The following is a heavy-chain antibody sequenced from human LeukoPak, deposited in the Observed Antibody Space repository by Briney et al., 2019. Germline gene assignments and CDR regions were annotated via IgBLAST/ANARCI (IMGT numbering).Heavy chain of an antibody. CDR3: ARDIGARRIAAAEQETDFDY. Sequence: ASVKVSCKASGYTFTGYYMHWVRQAPGQGLEWMGWINPNSGGTNYAQKFQGRVTMTRDTSISTAYMELSRLRSDDTAVYYCARDIGARRIAAAEQETDFDYWGQGTLVTVSS. CDR1: GYTFTGYY. CDR2: INPNSGGT. D-gene: IGHD6-13*01. J-gene: IGHJ4*02. V-gene: IGHV1-2*02.